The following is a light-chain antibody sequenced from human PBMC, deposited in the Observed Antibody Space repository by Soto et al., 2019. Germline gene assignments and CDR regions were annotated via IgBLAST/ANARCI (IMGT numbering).Light chain of an antibody. CDR3: EPALQSPLST. CDR1: QSLLHSNGYNY. V-gene: IGKV2-28*01. Sequence: DIVMTQSPLSLPVTPGEQAAISCRSSQSLLHSNGYNYLDWYLQKSGQSPQLLIYLGSNRASGVPDRLRISGSCTGFTLKTSTMEAEDGRVYCGEPALQSPLSTFGQGTRLEIK. CDR2: LGS. J-gene: IGKJ5*01.